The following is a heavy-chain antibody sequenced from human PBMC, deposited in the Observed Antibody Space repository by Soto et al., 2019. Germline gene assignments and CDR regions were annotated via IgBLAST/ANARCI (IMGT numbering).Heavy chain of an antibody. V-gene: IGHV1-18*01. CDR2: ISAYNGNT. CDR1: GYTFTSYG. D-gene: IGHD2-2*01. J-gene: IGHJ3*02. CDR3: ARENIVVVPAQENAFDI. Sequence: ASVKVSCKASGYTFTSYGTSWVRQAPGQGLEWMGWISAYNGNTNYAQKLQGRVTMTTDTSTSTAYMELRSLRSNDTAVYYCARENIVVVPAQENAFDIWGQGTMVTVSS.